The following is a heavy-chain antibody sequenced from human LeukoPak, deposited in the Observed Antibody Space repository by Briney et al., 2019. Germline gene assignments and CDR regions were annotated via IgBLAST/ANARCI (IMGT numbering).Heavy chain of an antibody. Sequence: SETLSLTCTVYGGSFSGYYWSWIRQPPGKGLEWIGEINHSGNTSYKPSLKTRVTISVDTSKNQYSLKLRSVTVADTAGYDVASGGTPIAVRPFNVASHQFDPWGQGTLVTVSS. CDR3: ASGGTPIAVRPFNVASHQFDP. V-gene: IGHV4-34*01. CDR1: GGSFSGYY. J-gene: IGHJ5*02. D-gene: IGHD6-6*01. CDR2: INHSGNT.